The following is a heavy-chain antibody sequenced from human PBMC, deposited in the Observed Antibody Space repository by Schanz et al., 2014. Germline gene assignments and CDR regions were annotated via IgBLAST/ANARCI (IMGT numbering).Heavy chain of an antibody. Sequence: QVQLVESGGGVVQPGGSLRLSCAASGFTFSSYGMHWVRQAPGKGPEWVALVWSDGNTKYYVDSVKGRFTISRDNSMNTLHLQMDGLRVEDTAVYYCARDAVALVPEYFMDVWGKGTPVTVSS. D-gene: IGHD2-15*01. CDR3: ARDAVALVPEYFMDV. CDR1: GFTFSSYG. CDR2: VWSDGNTK. V-gene: IGHV3-33*01. J-gene: IGHJ6*03.